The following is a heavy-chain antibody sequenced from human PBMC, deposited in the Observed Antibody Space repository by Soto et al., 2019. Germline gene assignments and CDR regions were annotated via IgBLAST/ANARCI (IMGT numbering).Heavy chain of an antibody. Sequence: QMQLVQSWAEVKKPGSSVKVSCKASGGTFGNLGISWLRQAPGQGLEWMGGTIPIFDTPHYAEKFRDRLTIAADATSQAYMELTRAPYEVTAPYYCARDREDGLGTKNTWFDSWGQGTLMTVSS. CDR1: GGTFGNLG. CDR3: ARDREDGLGTKNTWFDS. J-gene: IGHJ5*01. D-gene: IGHD3-10*01. V-gene: IGHV1-69*01. CDR2: TIPIFDTP.